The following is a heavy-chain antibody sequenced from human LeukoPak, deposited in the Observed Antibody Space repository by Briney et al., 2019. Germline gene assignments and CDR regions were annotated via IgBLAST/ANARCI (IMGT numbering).Heavy chain of an antibody. D-gene: IGHD3-16*01. CDR1: GGSISSSTYY. CDR3: ARRVTGRGTYYFDY. CDR2: ISYSGNI. V-gene: IGHV4-39*01. Sequence: SETLSLTCTVSGGSISSSTYYWGWIRQPPGKGLEWIGSISYSGNIYYNPSLKSRVTISVDTSKNQFSLKLSSVTAADTAVYYCARRVTGRGTYYFDYWGQGTLVTVSS. J-gene: IGHJ4*02.